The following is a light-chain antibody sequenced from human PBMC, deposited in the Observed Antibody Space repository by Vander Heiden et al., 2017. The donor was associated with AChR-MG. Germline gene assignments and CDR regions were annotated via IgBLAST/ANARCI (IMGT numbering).Light chain of an antibody. CDR3: QQRHRSPRT. Sequence: DIQMTQSPLSLSASVGDRVTVTCRASESISISLNWYQQKPGTAPRLLIYAASSLQSGVPPRFSGSGSGTDFTLTISNLQPEDVATYYCQQRHRSPRTFGQRTKVEVK. J-gene: IGKJ1*01. CDR1: ESISIS. V-gene: IGKV1-39*01. CDR2: AAS.